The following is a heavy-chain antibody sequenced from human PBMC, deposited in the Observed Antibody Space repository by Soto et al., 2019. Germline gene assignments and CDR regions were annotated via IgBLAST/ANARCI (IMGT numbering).Heavy chain of an antibody. CDR1: GGTFSSYA. D-gene: IGHD6-6*01. Sequence: QVQLVQSGAEVKKPGSSVKVSCKASGGTFSSYAISWVRQAPGHGLEWMGGIIPIFGTANYAQKFQGRVTITADKSTSTAYMELSSLRSEDTAVYYCARRSPRIAARRGIYYYYGMDVWGQGTTVTVSS. V-gene: IGHV1-69*06. CDR2: IIPIFGTA. J-gene: IGHJ6*02. CDR3: ARRSPRIAARRGIYYYYGMDV.